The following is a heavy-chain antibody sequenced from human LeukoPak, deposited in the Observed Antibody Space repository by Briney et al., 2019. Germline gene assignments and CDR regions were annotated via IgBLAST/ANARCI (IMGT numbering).Heavy chain of an antibody. CDR2: IYYSGST. D-gene: IGHD2/OR15-2a*01. J-gene: IGHJ6*03. CDR3: ARSFNYYYYYMGV. V-gene: IGHV4-59*01. CDR1: GGSISNYY. Sequence: PSETLSLTCTVSGGSISNYYWNWIRQPPGKGLEWIGYIYYSGSTNYNPSLKSRVTISVDTSKNQFSLKLSSVTAADTAVYYCARSFNYYYYYMGVWGKGTTVTVSS.